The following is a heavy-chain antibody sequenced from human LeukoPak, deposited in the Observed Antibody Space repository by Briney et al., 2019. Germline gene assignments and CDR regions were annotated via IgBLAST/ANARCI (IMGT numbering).Heavy chain of an antibody. CDR1: GFTFSNYW. D-gene: IGHD3-3*01. J-gene: IGHJ4*02. CDR2: IKEDGSEK. Sequence: PGGSLRLSCAASGFTFSNYWMTWVRQAPGKGLEWVANIKEDGSEKNYVDSVKGRFTISRDNAKKSLYLQMNSLRAEDTAMYYCARLRHSDYWGQGTLVTVSS. V-gene: IGHV3-7*01. CDR3: ARLRHSDY.